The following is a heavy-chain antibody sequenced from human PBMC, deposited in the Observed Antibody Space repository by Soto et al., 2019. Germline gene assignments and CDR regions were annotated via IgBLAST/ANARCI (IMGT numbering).Heavy chain of an antibody. CDR3: ARVLSSIAARAPEV. J-gene: IGHJ4*02. V-gene: IGHV3-48*03. CDR2: ISSSGSTI. D-gene: IGHD6-6*01. CDR1: GFTFSSYE. Sequence: PGGSLRLSCAASGFTFSSYEMNWVRQAPGKGLEWVSYISSSGSTIYYADSVKGRFTISRDNAKNSLYLQMNSLRAEDTAVYYCARVLSSIAARAPEVWGQGTLVTISS.